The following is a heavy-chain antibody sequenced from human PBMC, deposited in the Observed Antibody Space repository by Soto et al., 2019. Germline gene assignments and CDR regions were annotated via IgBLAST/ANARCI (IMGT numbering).Heavy chain of an antibody. J-gene: IGHJ4*02. CDR1: GFSLSTYGMG. Sequence: QITLKESGPTLVKPTQTLTLTCTFSGFSLSTYGMGMGWIRQPPGKAPEWLSVIYWDDNKRYSPSLKSRLTITKDTSKSQVVLTMTDVDPVDTDTYYCAQVFWRGINHYFDYWGQGSLVTVSS. D-gene: IGHD2-21*01. CDR2: IYWDDNK. V-gene: IGHV2-5*02. CDR3: AQVFWRGINHYFDY.